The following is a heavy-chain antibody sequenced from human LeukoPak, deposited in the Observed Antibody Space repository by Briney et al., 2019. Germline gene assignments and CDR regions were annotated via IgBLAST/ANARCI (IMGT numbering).Heavy chain of an antibody. V-gene: IGHV3-74*01. CDR3: ARVAYYYGSGSYPYYFDY. D-gene: IGHD3-10*01. CDR1: GFTFSYYW. Sequence: GGSLGLSCAASGFTFSYYWMHWVRQASGKGLVWVSRINSDGSSTSYADSVKGRFTISRDNAKNSLYLQMNSLRAEDTAVYYCARVAYYYGSGSYPYYFDYWGQGTLVTVSS. J-gene: IGHJ4*02. CDR2: INSDGSST.